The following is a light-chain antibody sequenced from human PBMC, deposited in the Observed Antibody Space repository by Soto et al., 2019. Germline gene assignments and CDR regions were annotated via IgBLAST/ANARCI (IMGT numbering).Light chain of an antibody. J-gene: IGKJ1*01. CDR1: QSVSSNY. CDR3: QQYGSLSWT. Sequence: DIVLTQSPGTLSLSPGERATLSCRASQSVSSNYLAWYQQKPGQAPRLLIYGASTRATGVPDRFSGSGSGTDFTLTIIRLEPEDFPVYHCQQYGSLSWTFGQGTKVEIK. CDR2: GAS. V-gene: IGKV3-20*01.